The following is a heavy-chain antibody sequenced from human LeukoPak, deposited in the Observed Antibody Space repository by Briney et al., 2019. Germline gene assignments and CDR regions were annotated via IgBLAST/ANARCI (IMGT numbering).Heavy chain of an antibody. CDR1: GYTFTGYY. CDR3: AREGLGYCSSTSCYRGSGYFDY. D-gene: IGHD2-2*02. Sequence: ASVKVSCKASGYTFTGYYMHWVGQAPGQGGERMGWINPKSGGTTYAQKFQGRVTMTMHTSISTAYMELSRLRSDDPAVYYCAREGLGYCSSTSCYRGSGYFDYWGQGTLVTVSS. V-gene: IGHV1-2*02. J-gene: IGHJ4*02. CDR2: INPKSGGT.